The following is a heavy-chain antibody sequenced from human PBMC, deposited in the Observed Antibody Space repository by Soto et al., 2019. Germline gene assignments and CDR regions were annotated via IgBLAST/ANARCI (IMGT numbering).Heavy chain of an antibody. D-gene: IGHD3-22*01. CDR3: ARRRANYYDRGTDDY. CDR2: INHSGST. V-gene: IGHV4-34*01. J-gene: IGHJ4*02. Sequence: QVQLQQWGAGLLKPSETLSLTCAVYGGCFSGYYWSWIRQPPGKGLEWIGEINHSGSTNYNPSLKSRLTISVVTSKNQFSLKLSSVTAADTAVYYCARRRANYYDRGTDDYWGQGTLVTVSS. CDR1: GGCFSGYY.